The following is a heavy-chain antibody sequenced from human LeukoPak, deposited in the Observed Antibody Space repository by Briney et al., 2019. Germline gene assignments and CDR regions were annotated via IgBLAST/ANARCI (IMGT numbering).Heavy chain of an antibody. Sequence: PSETLSLTCTVSGGSISSYYWGWIRQPPGKGLEWIGSIYYSGSTYYNPSLKSRVTISVDTSKNQFSLKLSSVTAADTAVYYCAWITHGSLVNWGQGTLVTVSS. D-gene: IGHD2-2*03. CDR1: GGSISSYY. V-gene: IGHV4-39*07. CDR2: IYYSGST. CDR3: AWITHGSLVN. J-gene: IGHJ4*02.